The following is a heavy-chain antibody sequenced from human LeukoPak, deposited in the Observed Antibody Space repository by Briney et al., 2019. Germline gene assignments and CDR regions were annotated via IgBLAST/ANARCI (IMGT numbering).Heavy chain of an antibody. D-gene: IGHD2-2*01. V-gene: IGHV4-4*07. J-gene: IGHJ3*02. CDR1: GGSISSYY. CDR2: IYSTGST. CDR3: ARLGYCNSSSCYVFAFDI. Sequence: PSETLSLTCTVSGGSISSYYWSWIRQPAGKGLEWIGLIYSTGSTNYNPSLKSRVTMSVDTSKNQFSLKLSSVTAADTAVYYCARLGYCNSSSCYVFAFDIWGQGTMVTVSS.